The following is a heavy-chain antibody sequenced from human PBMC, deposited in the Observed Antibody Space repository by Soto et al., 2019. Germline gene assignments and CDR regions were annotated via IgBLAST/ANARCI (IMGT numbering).Heavy chain of an antibody. D-gene: IGHD4-17*01. V-gene: IGHV1-3*01. CDR3: ARDHLRYGGNQYYYYYGMDV. CDR2: INAGNGNT. Sequence: QVQLVQSGAEVKKPGASVKVSCKASGYTFTSYAMHWVRQAPGQRLEWMGWINAGNGNTKYSQKFQGRVTITRDTTASTAYMELSSLRSEDTAVYYCARDHLRYGGNQYYYYYGMDVWGKGTTVTVSS. J-gene: IGHJ6*04. CDR1: GYTFTSYA.